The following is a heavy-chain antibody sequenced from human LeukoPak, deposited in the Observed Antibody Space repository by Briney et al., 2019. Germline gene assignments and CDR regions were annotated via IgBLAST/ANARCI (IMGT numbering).Heavy chain of an antibody. CDR1: GFTFSSYA. CDR3: ARDMAAIDY. Sequence: GGSLRLPCAASGFTFSSYAMNWVRQAPGKGLEWVSYISSSSTTIYYADSVKGRFTISRDNAKNSLSLQMKSLRDEDTAVYYCARDMAAIDYWGQGTLVTVSS. CDR2: ISSSSTTI. V-gene: IGHV3-48*02. J-gene: IGHJ4*02. D-gene: IGHD3-10*01.